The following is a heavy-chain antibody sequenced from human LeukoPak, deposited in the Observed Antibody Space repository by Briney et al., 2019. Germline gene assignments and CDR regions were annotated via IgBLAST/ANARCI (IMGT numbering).Heavy chain of an antibody. J-gene: IGHJ4*02. V-gene: IGHV4-39*01. CDR2: IYYSGST. CDR3: ARPDYSGYDWD. Sequence: PSETLSLTCTVPGGSISSSSYYWGWIRQPPGKGLEWIGSIYYSGSTYYSPSLKSRVTISVDTSKNQFSLKLSSVTAADTAVYYCARPDYSGYDWDWGQGTLVTVSP. D-gene: IGHD5-12*01. CDR1: GGSISSSSYY.